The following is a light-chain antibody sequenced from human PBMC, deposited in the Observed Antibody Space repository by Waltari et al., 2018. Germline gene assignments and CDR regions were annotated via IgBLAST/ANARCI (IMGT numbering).Light chain of an antibody. V-gene: IGLV1-40*01. CDR2: GVN. CDR3: QSYDTSLSVV. J-gene: IGLJ2*01. CDR1: GSNIGAYD. Sequence: QSVLTQPPSVSGAPGQRVTLSCTGSGSNIGAYDVHWYQHRPGKAPTLLIYGVNNRPSGVPDRFLGSKSGTSASLAITSLRAEDGGVYYCQSYDTSLSVVFGGGTKLTVL.